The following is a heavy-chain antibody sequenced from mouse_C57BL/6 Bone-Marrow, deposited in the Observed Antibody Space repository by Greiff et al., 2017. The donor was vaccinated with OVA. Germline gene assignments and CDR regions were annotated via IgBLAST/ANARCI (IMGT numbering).Heavy chain of an antibody. CDR1: GFTFSSYA. CDR3: ARSSYPFAY. Sequence: EVHLVESGGGLVKPGGSLTLSCAASGFTFSSYAMSWVRQTPEKRLEWVATISDGGSYTYYPDNVKGRFTISRDNAKHNLYLHMSHLKSEDTAMYYCARSSYPFAYWGQGTLVTVSA. J-gene: IGHJ3*01. V-gene: IGHV5-4*01. CDR2: ISDGGSYT. D-gene: IGHD1-1*01.